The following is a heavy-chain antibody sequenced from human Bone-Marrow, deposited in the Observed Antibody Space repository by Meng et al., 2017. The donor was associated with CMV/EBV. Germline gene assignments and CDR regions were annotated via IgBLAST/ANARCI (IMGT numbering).Heavy chain of an antibody. CDR2: ISSSSSYI. D-gene: IGHD2-15*01. Sequence: SCKASGFTFSSYSMNWVRQAPGKGLEWVSSISSSSSYIYYADSVKGRFTISRDNAKNSLYLQMNSLRAEDTAVYYCARESPVARPDYWGQGTLVTASS. V-gene: IGHV3-21*01. CDR3: ARESPVARPDY. CDR1: GFTFSSYS. J-gene: IGHJ4*02.